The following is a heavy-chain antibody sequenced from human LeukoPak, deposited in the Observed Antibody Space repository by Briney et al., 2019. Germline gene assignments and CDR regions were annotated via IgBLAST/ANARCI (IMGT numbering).Heavy chain of an antibody. CDR2: ISGSGGST. V-gene: IGHV3-23*01. Sequence: TGGSLRLSCAASGFTFSSYAMSWVRQAPGKGPEWVSAISGSGGSTYYADSVKGRFTISRDNSKNTLYLQMNSLRAEDTAVYYCAKDNVLLWFGELSFFDYWGQGTLVTVSS. D-gene: IGHD3-10*01. CDR3: AKDNVLLWFGELSFFDY. CDR1: GFTFSSYA. J-gene: IGHJ4*02.